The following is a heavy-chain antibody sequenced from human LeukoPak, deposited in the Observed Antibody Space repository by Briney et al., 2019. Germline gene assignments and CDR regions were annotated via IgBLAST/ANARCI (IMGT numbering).Heavy chain of an antibody. CDR3: AKDQANGGFDY. D-gene: IGHD4-23*01. V-gene: IGHV3-30*18. CDR2: ISYDGSNK. J-gene: IGHJ4*02. CDR1: GFTFSSYG. Sequence: GGSLRLSCAASGFTFSSYGMHWVRQAPGKGLEWVAVISYDGSNKYYADSVKGRFTISRDNSKNTLYLQMNSLRAEDTAVYYCAKDQANGGFDYWGQGTLVTVSS.